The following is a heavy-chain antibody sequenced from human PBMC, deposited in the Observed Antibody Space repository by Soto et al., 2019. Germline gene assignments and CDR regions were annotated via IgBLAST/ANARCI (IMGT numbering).Heavy chain of an antibody. CDR2: IPWNSGTL. J-gene: IGHJ6*02. CDR3: AGHRGYHYYGMDV. Sequence: PGGSLRLSCVASGFTFNDFAMHWVRQAPGKGLEWVSGIPWNSGTLDYADSVRGRFSISRDNAKNSLYLQMNSLRVEDTALYYCAGHRGYHYYGMDVWGQGTTVTVSS. CDR1: GFTFNDFA. V-gene: IGHV3-9*01.